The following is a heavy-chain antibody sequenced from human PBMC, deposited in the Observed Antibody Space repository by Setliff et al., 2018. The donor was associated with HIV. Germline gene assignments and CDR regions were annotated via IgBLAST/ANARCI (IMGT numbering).Heavy chain of an antibody. J-gene: IGHJ5*02. CDR1: GFTFTNAW. CDR2: IKSKTDGGTT. Sequence: GGSLRLSCATSGFTFTNAWMNWVRQAPGKGLEWVGRIKSKTDGGTTDYAAPVKGRFTISRDDSKNTLYLQMNSLKAEDTAVYYCSRGGRPTDEYVWFDPWGQGTQVTVS. V-gene: IGHV3-15*07. CDR3: SRGGRPTDEYVWFDP. D-gene: IGHD2-15*01.